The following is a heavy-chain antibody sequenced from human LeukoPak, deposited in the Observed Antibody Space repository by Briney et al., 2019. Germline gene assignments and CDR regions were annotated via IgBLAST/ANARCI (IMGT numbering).Heavy chain of an antibody. CDR3: ARDQDQAGAFDY. CDR2: IYYSGST. Sequence: PSETLSLTCTVSGGSISPYYWSWIRQPPGKGLEWIGHIYYSGSTNYNPSLKSRVTISVDTSKNQFSLKLTSVTAADTAVYYCARDQDQAGAFDYWGQGTLVTVSS. D-gene: IGHD1-26*01. CDR1: GGSISPYY. J-gene: IGHJ4*02. V-gene: IGHV4-59*01.